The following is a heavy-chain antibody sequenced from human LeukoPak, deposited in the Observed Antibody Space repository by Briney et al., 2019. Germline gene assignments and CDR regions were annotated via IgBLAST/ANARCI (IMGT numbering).Heavy chain of an antibody. CDR2: IPDSGSAR. V-gene: IGHV3-48*03. CDR3: ARGSVLGYYFEY. Sequence: GGSLRLSCEASGFTFSNHGMNWVRQAPGKGLEWVAFIPDSGSARYYADSVKGRFSVSRDNAKNSAYLQMNSLRPEDTARYYCARGSVLGYYFEYWGQGTLVTVSS. J-gene: IGHJ4*02. D-gene: IGHD3-10*02. CDR1: GFTFSNHG.